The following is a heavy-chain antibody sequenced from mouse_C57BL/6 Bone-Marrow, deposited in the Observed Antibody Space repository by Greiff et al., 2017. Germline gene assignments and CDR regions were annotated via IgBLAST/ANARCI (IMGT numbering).Heavy chain of an antibody. CDR2: IDPSDSYT. CDR3: ARGATDY. Sequence: QVQLQQPGAELVMPGASVKLSCKASGYTFTSYWMHWVKQRPGQGLEWIGEIDPSDSYTNYYQKFKGKSTLTVDKSSSTAYMQLSSLTSEDSAVYYCARGATDYWGQGTTLTVSS. CDR1: GYTFTSYW. V-gene: IGHV1-69*01. D-gene: IGHD1-1*01. J-gene: IGHJ2*01.